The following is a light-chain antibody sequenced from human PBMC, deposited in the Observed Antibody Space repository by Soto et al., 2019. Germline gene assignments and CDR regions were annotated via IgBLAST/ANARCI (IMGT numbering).Light chain of an antibody. V-gene: IGLV6-57*01. CDR2: ENN. Sequence: NFMLTQPHSVSESPGKTVTISCTRSSGSIASNYVQWYQQRPGSSPTTVIYENNQRPSGVPDRFSGSIDSSSNSASLTISGLKTEDEADYNCQSYDATNPYWVFGGGTKVTVL. CDR1: SGSIASNY. J-gene: IGLJ3*02. CDR3: QSYDATNPYWV.